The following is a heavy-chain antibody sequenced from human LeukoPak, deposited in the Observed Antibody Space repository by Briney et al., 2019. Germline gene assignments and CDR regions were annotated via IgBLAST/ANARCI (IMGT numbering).Heavy chain of an antibody. J-gene: IGHJ4*02. CDR1: GYTFTSYG. CDR2: ISAYNGNT. Sequence: ASVKVSCKTSGYTFTSYGFSWVRQAPGQGLEWMGWISAYNGNTRYAQNLQGRVTMTTDSSTSTTYMELRSLRSDDTAVYYCAFDSSSWKRGSYWGQGTLVTVSS. CDR3: AFDSSSWKRGSY. D-gene: IGHD6-13*01. V-gene: IGHV1-18*01.